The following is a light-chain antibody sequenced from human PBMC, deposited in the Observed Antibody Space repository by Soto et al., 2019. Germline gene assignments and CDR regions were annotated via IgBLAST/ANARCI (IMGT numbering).Light chain of an antibody. CDR1: SSDVGAYNH. CDR2: EVT. CDR3: HSYTTSRTRL. J-gene: IGLJ3*02. V-gene: IGLV2-14*01. Sequence: QSALTQPASVSGSPGQSITISCTGTSSDVGAYNHVSWYQHHPGKAPKLMIYEVTNRPSGVSDRFSGSKSGNTASLTISGLQADDEADYYRHSYTTSRTRLFGGGTKLTVL.